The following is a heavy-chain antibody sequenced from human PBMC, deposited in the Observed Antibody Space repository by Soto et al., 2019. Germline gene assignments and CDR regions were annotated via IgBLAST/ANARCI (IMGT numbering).Heavy chain of an antibody. J-gene: IGHJ4*02. CDR3: ARGAHYYDSSGYFFY. CDR2: IIPIFGTA. V-gene: IGHV1-69*13. CDR1: GGTFSSYA. D-gene: IGHD3-22*01. Sequence: SVKVSCKASGGTFSSYAISWVRQAPGQGLEWMGGIIPIFGTANYAQKFQGRVTITADESTSTAYMELSSLRSEDTAVYYCARGAHYYDSSGYFFYWGQGTPVTVSS.